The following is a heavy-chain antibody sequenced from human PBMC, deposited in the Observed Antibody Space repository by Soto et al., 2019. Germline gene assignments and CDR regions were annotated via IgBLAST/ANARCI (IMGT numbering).Heavy chain of an antibody. J-gene: IGHJ6*03. CDR2: ISSNGGST. V-gene: IGHV3-64*01. Sequence: QLGGSLRLSCAASGFTFSSYAMHWVRQAPGKGLEYVSAISSNGGSTYYANSVKGRFTISRDNSKNTLYLQMGSLRAEDMAVYYCARVPNTYYDFWSGYYYYMDVWGKGTTVTVSS. D-gene: IGHD3-3*01. CDR1: GFTFSSYA. CDR3: ARVPNTYYDFWSGYYYYMDV.